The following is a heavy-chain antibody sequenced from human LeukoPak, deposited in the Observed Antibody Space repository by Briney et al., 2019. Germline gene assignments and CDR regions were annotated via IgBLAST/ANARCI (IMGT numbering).Heavy chain of an antibody. CDR1: GFTFSSYG. CDR2: IWSDGSDR. V-gene: IGHV3-33*01. CDR3: AGSIPVAGLQY. Sequence: PGGSLRLSCAASGFTFSSYGMHWVRQAPGKGLEWVAVIWSDGSDRNYAGSVKGRFTISRDNSQDTLFLQTNTLRVEDTAVYYCAGSIPVAGLQYWGQGTLVTVSS. J-gene: IGHJ4*02. D-gene: IGHD6-19*01.